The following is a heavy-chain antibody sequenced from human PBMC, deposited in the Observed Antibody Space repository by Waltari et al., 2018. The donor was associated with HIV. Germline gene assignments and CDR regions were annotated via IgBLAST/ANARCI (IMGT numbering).Heavy chain of an antibody. J-gene: IGHJ2*01. Sequence: EVQLLESGGGLVKPGGSLRPSCAAPGSTFAGSSMNWVRQAPGKGLEWVSSITSGSYMFYVDSVKGRVTIFRDNTKNSLYLQMNSLRAEDTAVYYCARQGGSYGPDWYFDLWGRGTLVTVSS. CDR1: GSTFAGSS. D-gene: IGHD5-18*01. V-gene: IGHV3-21*01. CDR3: ARQGGSYGPDWYFDL. CDR2: ITSGSYM.